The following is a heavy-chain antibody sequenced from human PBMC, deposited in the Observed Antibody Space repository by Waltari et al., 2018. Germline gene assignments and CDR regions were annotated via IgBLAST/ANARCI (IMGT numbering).Heavy chain of an antibody. CDR1: GGSFSGYY. D-gene: IGHD3-10*01. CDR3: ARRRYYGSGSYYNRASGFDY. V-gene: IGHV4-34*01. J-gene: IGHJ4*02. CDR2: INHSGST. Sequence: QLQQWGAGLLKPSETLSLTCAVYGGSFSGYYWSWIRQPPGKGLEWIGEINHSGSTNYNPSLKSRVTISVDTSKNQFSLKLSSVTAADTAVYYCARRRYYGSGSYYNRASGFDYWGQGTLVTVSS.